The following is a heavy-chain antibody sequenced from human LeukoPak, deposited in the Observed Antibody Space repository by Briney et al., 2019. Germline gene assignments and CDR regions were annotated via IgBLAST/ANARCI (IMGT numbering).Heavy chain of an antibody. CDR2: INPNSGGT. Sequence: ASVKVSCKASGYTFTGYYMHWVRQAPGQGLEWMGRINPNSGGTNYVQKFQGRVTMTRDTSISTAYMELSRLRSDDTAVYYCARARMVRGVIHWFDPWGQGTLVTVSP. J-gene: IGHJ5*02. V-gene: IGHV1-2*02. D-gene: IGHD3-10*01. CDR1: GYTFTGYY. CDR3: ARARMVRGVIHWFDP.